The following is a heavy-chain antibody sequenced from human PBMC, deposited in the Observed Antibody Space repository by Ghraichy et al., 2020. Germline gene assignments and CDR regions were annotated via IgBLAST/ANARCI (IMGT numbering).Heavy chain of an antibody. D-gene: IGHD3-10*01. Sequence: QTLSLTCAVYGGSFSGYYWNWIRQPPGKGLEWIGEIDHSGSTDYNPSLKSRVTISVDTSKNQFSLKQNSVTAADTAVYYCARGRFYGSGSYSRLLDSNYYFDHWGQGTLVTVSS. CDR3: ARGRFYGSGSYSRLLDSNYYFDH. V-gene: IGHV4-34*01. CDR2: IDHSGST. J-gene: IGHJ4*02. CDR1: GGSFSGYY.